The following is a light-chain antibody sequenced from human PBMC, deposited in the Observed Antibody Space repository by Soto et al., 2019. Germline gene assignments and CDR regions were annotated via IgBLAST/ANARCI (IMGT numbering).Light chain of an antibody. J-gene: IGKJ1*01. CDR3: QHYDSSWT. Sequence: EIVLTQSPGTLSLSPGERATLYCRSSQSVPSNFLAWYQQRPGQAPTLLIYDVSRRAAGIPDRFSDSGSGTDFTLTISRLEPEDFAEYYCQHYDSSWTFGQGTKVEIK. V-gene: IGKV3-20*01. CDR1: QSVPSNF. CDR2: DVS.